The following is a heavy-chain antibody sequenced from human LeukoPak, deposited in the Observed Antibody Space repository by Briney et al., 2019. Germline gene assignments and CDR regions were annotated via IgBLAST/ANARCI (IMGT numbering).Heavy chain of an antibody. CDR2: IYYSGST. J-gene: IGHJ4*02. Sequence: PSETLSLTCTVSSGSISSYYWNWIRQPPGKGLEWIGSIYYSGSTYYSPSLKSRVTISVDTSQNQFSLKLSSVTAADTAVYYCARSGGYGLFDYWGQGILVTVSS. D-gene: IGHD6-25*01. CDR1: SGSISSYY. CDR3: ARSGGYGLFDY. V-gene: IGHV4-39*01.